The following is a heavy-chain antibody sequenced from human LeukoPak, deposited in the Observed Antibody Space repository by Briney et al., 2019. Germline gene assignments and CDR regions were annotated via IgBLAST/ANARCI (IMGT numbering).Heavy chain of an antibody. J-gene: IGHJ4*02. CDR3: ARDSFTIFGVVFDY. CDR2: ISYDGSNK. D-gene: IGHD3-3*01. Sequence: GGSLRLSCAASGFTFSSYAMHWVRQAPGKGLEWVAVISYDGSNKYYADSVKGRFTISRDSAKNSLYLQMNSLRAEDTAVYYCARDSFTIFGVVFDYWGQGTLVTVSS. CDR1: GFTFSSYA. V-gene: IGHV3-30-3*01.